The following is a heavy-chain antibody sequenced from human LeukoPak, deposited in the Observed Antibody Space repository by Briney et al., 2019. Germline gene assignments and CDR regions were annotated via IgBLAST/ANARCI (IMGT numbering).Heavy chain of an antibody. J-gene: IGHJ4*02. CDR2: IYSGNT. D-gene: IGHD6-13*01. CDR1: GGSISNYY. V-gene: IGHV4-59*01. CDR3: VRVGTAALEN. Sequence: SETLSLTCTVSGGSISNYYWSWIRQPPGKGLEWIGYIYSGNTNYNPSLKSRVTISVDTSKNQFSLKMSSVTAADTAVYYCVRVGTAALENWGQGTLVSVSS.